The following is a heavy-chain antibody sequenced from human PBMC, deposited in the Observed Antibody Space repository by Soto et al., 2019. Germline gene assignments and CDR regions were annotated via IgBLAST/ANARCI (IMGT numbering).Heavy chain of an antibody. Sequence: ASETLSLTCTVSGGSISSGDYYWSWIRQPPGKGLEWIGYIYYSGSTYYNPSLKSRVTISVDTSKNQFSLKLSSVTAADTAVYYCARDFGTGTVDYWGQGTLVTVSS. J-gene: IGHJ4*02. CDR3: ARDFGTGTVDY. CDR2: IYYSGST. CDR1: GGSISSGDYY. D-gene: IGHD1-7*01. V-gene: IGHV4-30-4*01.